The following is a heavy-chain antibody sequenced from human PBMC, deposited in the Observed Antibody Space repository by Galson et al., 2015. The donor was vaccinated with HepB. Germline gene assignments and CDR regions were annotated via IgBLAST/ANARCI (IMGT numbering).Heavy chain of an antibody. Sequence: QSGAEVKKPGESLKISCKGSGYSFTSYWIGWVRQMPGKGLEWMGIIYPGDSDTRYSPSFQGQVTISADKSISTAYLQWSSLKASDTAMYYCARTGYSSSWYKREYWFDPWGQGTLVTVSS. V-gene: IGHV5-51*01. CDR2: IYPGDSDT. J-gene: IGHJ5*02. CDR3: ARTGYSSSWYKREYWFDP. D-gene: IGHD6-13*01. CDR1: GYSFTSYW.